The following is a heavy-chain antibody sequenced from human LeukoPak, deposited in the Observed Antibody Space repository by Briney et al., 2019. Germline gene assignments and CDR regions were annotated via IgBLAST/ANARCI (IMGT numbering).Heavy chain of an antibody. V-gene: IGHV3-48*03. Sequence: GGSLRLSCAASGFTFSNYEMNWVRQAPGKVLEWVSYISGSAGTLYYADSVKGRFTTSRDNAKKSLYLQMNSLRAEDTAVYYCAREGNWNNFDYWGQGTLVTVSS. CDR1: GFTFSNYE. J-gene: IGHJ4*02. CDR3: AREGNWNNFDY. CDR2: ISGSAGTL. D-gene: IGHD1-1*01.